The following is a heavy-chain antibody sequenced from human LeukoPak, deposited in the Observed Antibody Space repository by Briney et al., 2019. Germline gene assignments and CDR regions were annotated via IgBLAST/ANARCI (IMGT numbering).Heavy chain of an antibody. CDR1: GGTISSYY. CDR2: IHSSGST. CDR3: ARWYSSGWAFDY. J-gene: IGHJ4*02. D-gene: IGHD6-19*01. V-gene: IGHV4-59*08. Sequence: KPSETLSLTCTVSGGTISSYYWNWIRQPPGNGLEWIGYIHSSGSTKYNPSLKSRVTISVDTSKNQSSLKLSSVTAADTAVYYCARWYSSGWAFDYWGQGTLVTVSS.